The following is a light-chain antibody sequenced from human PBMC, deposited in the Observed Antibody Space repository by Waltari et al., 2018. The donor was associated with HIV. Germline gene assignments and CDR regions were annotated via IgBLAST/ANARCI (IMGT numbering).Light chain of an antibody. CDR2: KAS. V-gene: IGKV1-5*03. Sequence: DIQMTQSPSTLSASVGDRVTITCRASQSFSSWLAWYQQKPGKAPKLLIYKASSLESGVPSRFSGSGYGTEVTLTISSLQPDDLATYYCQQYNSYPYTFGQGTKLEIK. CDR1: QSFSSW. CDR3: QQYNSYPYT. J-gene: IGKJ2*01.